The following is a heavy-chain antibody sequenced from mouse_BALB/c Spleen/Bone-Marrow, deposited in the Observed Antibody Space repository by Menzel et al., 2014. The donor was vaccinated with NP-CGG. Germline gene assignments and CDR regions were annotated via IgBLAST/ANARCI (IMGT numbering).Heavy chain of an antibody. J-gene: IGHJ1*01. V-gene: IGHV1S81*02. CDR3: ARWGKGYFDV. D-gene: IGHD1-3*01. Sequence: QVQLQQSGAELVKPGASVKLSCKASGYNFISYWIHWVKQRPGQGLEWIGEINPGNGRTNYNEKFKNKATLTIDKSSSTAFMQISRLTSEDSAVYYCARWGKGYFDVCGAGTTVTVSS. CDR1: GYNFISYW. CDR2: INPGNGRT.